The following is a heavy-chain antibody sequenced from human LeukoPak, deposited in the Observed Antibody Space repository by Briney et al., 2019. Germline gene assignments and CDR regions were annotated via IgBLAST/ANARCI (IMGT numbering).Heavy chain of an antibody. V-gene: IGHV4-4*07. Sequence: SETLSLTCTVSGGSISSYYWSWIRQPAGKGLEWIGRIYSSGSTNYNPSLKSRVTMSLDTSNNRFSLRLSSVTAADTAVYYCARNWYFDLWGRGTLVTVSS. CDR3: ARNWYFDL. CDR2: IYSSGST. CDR1: GGSISSYY. J-gene: IGHJ2*01.